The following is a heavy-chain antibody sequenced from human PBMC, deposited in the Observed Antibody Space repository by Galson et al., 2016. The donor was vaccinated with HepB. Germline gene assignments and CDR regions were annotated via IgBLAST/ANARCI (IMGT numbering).Heavy chain of an antibody. J-gene: IGHJ3*02. V-gene: IGHV3-11*06. D-gene: IGHD2-15*01. CDR3: ARVSRYCNDGCCFADI. CDR2: ISSSSTYT. Sequence: SLRLSCAASGFTFSDYYMNWIRQAPGKGLEWVSYISSSSTYTKYADSVKGRFTISRDNAKNSLYLQVNSLRAEDTAIYYCARVSRYCNDGCCFADIWGQGTMVTVSS. CDR1: GFTFSDYY.